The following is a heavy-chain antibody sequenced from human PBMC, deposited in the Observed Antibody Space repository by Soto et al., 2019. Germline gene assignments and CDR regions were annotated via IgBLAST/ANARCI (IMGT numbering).Heavy chain of an antibody. Sequence: PSETLSLTCTVSGGSISSSSYYWGWIRQPPGKGLEWIGSIYYSGSTYYNPSLKSRVTISVDTSQNQFSLKLSSVTAADTAVYYCASLYIVVALYGMDVWGQGTTVTVSS. V-gene: IGHV4-39*01. D-gene: IGHD2-15*01. J-gene: IGHJ6*02. CDR3: ASLYIVVALYGMDV. CDR1: GGSISSSSYY. CDR2: IYYSGST.